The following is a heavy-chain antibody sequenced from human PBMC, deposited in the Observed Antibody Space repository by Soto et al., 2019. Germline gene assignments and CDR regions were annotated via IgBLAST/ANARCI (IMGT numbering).Heavy chain of an antibody. J-gene: IGHJ4*02. CDR1: GGTFSRYA. Sequence: SLKVSCKASGGTFSRYAISWVRQAPGQGLEWMGGIIPIFGTANYAQKFQGRVTITADESTSAAYMELSSLRSEDTAVYYCARLASLYSSQYYFDYWGQGTLVTVSS. D-gene: IGHD6-13*01. V-gene: IGHV1-69*13. CDR3: ARLASLYSSQYYFDY. CDR2: IIPIFGTA.